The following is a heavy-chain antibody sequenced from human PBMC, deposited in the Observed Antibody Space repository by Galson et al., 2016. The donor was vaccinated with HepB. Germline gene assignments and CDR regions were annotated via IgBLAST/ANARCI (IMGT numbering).Heavy chain of an antibody. Sequence: SVKVSCKASGYTFTRYAMHWVRQAPGQRLEWMGWINAGNGKTKYSQKFQGRVTMTRDTSAGTAYMELSSLRSEDTAVYYCAGSLYSSGWYANWGQGTLVTVSS. V-gene: IGHV1-3*01. CDR2: INAGNGKT. CDR3: AGSLYSSGWYAN. CDR1: GYTFTRYA. J-gene: IGHJ4*02. D-gene: IGHD6-19*01.